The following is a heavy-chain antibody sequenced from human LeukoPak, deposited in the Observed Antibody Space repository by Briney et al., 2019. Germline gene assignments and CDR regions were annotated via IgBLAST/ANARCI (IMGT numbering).Heavy chain of an antibody. D-gene: IGHD1-7*01. Sequence: HPGGSLRLSCAASGFTFSSYSMNWVRQAPGKGLEWVSYISSSSSTIYYADSVKGRFTISRDNAKNSLYLQMNSLRAEDTAVYYCARVMGNYATDYWGQGTLVTVSS. V-gene: IGHV3-48*01. J-gene: IGHJ4*02. CDR3: ARVMGNYATDY. CDR1: GFTFSSYS. CDR2: ISSSSSTI.